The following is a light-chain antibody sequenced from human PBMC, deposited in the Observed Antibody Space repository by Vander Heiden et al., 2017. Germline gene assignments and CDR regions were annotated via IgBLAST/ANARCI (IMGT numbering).Light chain of an antibody. J-gene: IGKJ1*01. V-gene: IGKV1-9*01. Sequence: SPSFLSASVGDRVTITCRASPGISSYLAWYQQKPGKAPKLLIYAASTLQSGVPSRFSGSGSGTDFTLTISSLQPEDFATYYCQQLNSYPPWTFGQGTKVEIK. CDR2: AAS. CDR3: QQLNSYPPWT. CDR1: PGISSY.